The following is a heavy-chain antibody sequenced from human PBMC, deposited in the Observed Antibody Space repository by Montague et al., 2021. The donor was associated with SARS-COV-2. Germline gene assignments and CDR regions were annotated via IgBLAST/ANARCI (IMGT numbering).Heavy chain of an antibody. D-gene: IGHD4-17*01. CDR3: ARGSTVTHY. CDR1: GGSFRGYY. Sequence: SETLSLTCAVYGGSFRGYYWSWIRQPPGKGLEWIGEINHSGSANXNPSLKSRVTISVDTSKNQFSLKLSSVTAADTAVYYCARGSTVTHYWGQGTLVTVSS. J-gene: IGHJ4*02. V-gene: IGHV4-34*01. CDR2: INHSGSA.